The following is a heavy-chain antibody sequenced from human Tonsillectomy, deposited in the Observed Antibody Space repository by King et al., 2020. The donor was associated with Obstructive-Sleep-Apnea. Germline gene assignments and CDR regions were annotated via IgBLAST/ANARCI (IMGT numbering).Heavy chain of an antibody. J-gene: IGHJ4*02. V-gene: IGHV4-34*01. CDR2: INHSGST. D-gene: IGHD3-10*01. CDR1: GGSLSNNY. Sequence: VQLQQWGAGLLKPSETLSLTCAVYGGSLSNNYWSGIRQPPGKGLEGIGEINHSGSTNYNPSLKSRVTISVDTSKNQFSLKLSSVTAADTAVYYCARRSMVRGATVMNYWGQGALVTVSS. CDR3: ARRSMVRGATVMNY.